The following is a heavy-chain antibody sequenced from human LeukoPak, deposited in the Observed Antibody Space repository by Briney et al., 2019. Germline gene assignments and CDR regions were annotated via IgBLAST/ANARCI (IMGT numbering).Heavy chain of an antibody. D-gene: IGHD3-10*01. J-gene: IGHJ4*02. V-gene: IGHV3-23*01. CDR3: AKEPQWDTWFGELEGY. CDR2: ISASGDVT. CDR1: RFSFSTYP. Sequence: GGSLRLSCAASRFSFSTYPMGWVRQAPGKGLEWVSGISASGDVTFHADPVKGRFTISRDNSKNTLYLQMNSLRAEDTAVYYCAKEPQWDTWFGELEGYWGQGTLVTVSS.